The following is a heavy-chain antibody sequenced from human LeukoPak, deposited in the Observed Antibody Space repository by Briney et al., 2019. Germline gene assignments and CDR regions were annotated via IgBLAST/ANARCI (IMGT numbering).Heavy chain of an antibody. V-gene: IGHV1-69*06. CDR1: GFTFSSYA. CDR3: ARVSSGWYPDY. CDR2: IIPIFGTA. D-gene: IGHD6-19*01. Sequence: GGSLRLSCAASGFTFSSYAISWVRQAPGQGLEWMGGIIPIFGTANYAQKFQGRVTITADKSTSTAYMELSSLRSEDTAVYYCARVSSGWYPDYWGQGTLVTVSS. J-gene: IGHJ4*02.